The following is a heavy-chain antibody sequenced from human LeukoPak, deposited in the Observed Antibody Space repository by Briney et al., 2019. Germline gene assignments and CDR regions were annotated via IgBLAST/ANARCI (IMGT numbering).Heavy chain of an antibody. CDR1: GYTFTSYG. V-gene: IGHV1-69*06. CDR2: IIPIFGTA. J-gene: IGHJ5*02. Sequence: ASVKVSCKASGYTFTSYGISWVRQAPGQGLEWMGGIIPIFGTANYAQKFQGRVTITADKSTSTAYMELSSLRSEDTAVYYCARDHRFTRNWFDPWGQGTLVTVSS. CDR3: ARDHRFTRNWFDP. D-gene: IGHD2-15*01.